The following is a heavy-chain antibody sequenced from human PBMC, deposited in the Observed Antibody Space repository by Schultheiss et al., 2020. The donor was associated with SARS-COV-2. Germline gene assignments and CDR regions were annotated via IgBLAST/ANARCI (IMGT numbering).Heavy chain of an antibody. CDR2: INPNSGGT. J-gene: IGHJ6*02. CDR3: ARFMVRPPHYYAMDV. D-gene: IGHD3-10*01. V-gene: IGHV1-2*04. CDR1: GGTFSSYA. Sequence: ASVKVSCKASGGTFSSYAISWVRQAPGQRLEWMGWINPNSGGTNYAQKFQGWVTMTRDTSISTAYMELSSLRSEDTAVYYCARFMVRPPHYYAMDVWGQGTTVTVSS.